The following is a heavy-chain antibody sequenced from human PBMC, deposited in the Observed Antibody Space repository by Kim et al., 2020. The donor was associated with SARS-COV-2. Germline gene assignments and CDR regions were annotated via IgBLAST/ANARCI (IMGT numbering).Heavy chain of an antibody. CDR3: ATSTKNTCLVAAEADPYYY. D-gene: IGHD2-2*01. J-gene: IGHJ6*01. CDR1: ENTLNDLS. V-gene: IGHV1-24*01. CDR2: FNPEDGET. Sequence: ASVKVSCKVSENTLNDLSMDWVRQAPGKGLEWMGHFNPEDGETIYAQKFQGRVTMTEDTSANTAYMELSSLRSEDTAVYYCATSTKNTCLVAAEADPYYY.